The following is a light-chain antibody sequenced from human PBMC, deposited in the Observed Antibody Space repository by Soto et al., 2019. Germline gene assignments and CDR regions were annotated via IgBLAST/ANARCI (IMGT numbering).Light chain of an antibody. Sequence: IQMTQSPSSLSASVGDRVTITCQASQDIAKNLNWYQQKPGKVPKLLIYDASSLQTGVPSRFSGSGSATHFTFTISSLQSEDIATYYCQQYDNLLPITFGQGTRLEMK. J-gene: IGKJ5*01. CDR3: QQYDNLLPIT. CDR2: DAS. V-gene: IGKV1-33*01. CDR1: QDIAKN.